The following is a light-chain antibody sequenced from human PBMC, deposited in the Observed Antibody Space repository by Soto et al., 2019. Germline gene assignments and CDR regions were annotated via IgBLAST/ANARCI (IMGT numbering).Light chain of an antibody. CDR3: IEAVQTPPV. CDR1: QSLLHSNGYNY. J-gene: IGKJ5*01. CDR2: LGS. V-gene: IGKV2-28*01. Sequence: DIVMTQSPLSLPVTPGEPASISCRSSQSLLHSNGYNYLDWYLQKPGQSPQLLIYLGSNRASGVPDRFSGSGSGTDFTLKISRVEAEDVGVYYCIEAVQTPPVFGQGTRLEIK.